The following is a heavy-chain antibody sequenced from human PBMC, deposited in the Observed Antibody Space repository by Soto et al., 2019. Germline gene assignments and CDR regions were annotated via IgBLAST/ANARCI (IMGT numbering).Heavy chain of an antibody. V-gene: IGHV1-69*13. Sequence: ASVKVSCKASGGTFSSYAISWVRQAPGQGLEWMGGIIPIFGTANYAQKFQGRVTITADESTSTAYMGLSSLRSEDTAVYYCARDPSYYYDSSGYPGYAFDIWGQGTMVTVSS. CDR1: GGTFSSYA. J-gene: IGHJ3*02. CDR3: ARDPSYYYDSSGYPGYAFDI. CDR2: IIPIFGTA. D-gene: IGHD3-22*01.